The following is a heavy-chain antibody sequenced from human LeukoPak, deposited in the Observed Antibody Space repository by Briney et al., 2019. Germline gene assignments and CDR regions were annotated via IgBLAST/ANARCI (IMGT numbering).Heavy chain of an antibody. J-gene: IGHJ5*02. CDR2: SYRGGGS. CDR3: AKGSGINHYHWIDP. V-gene: IGHV3-53*01. D-gene: IGHD1-14*01. Sequence: GGSLRLSCAASGFSVSSTFMSWIRQAPGKGLEWVSVSYRGGGSHVADSVKGRFTVSRDDSKNTLYLQMNSLRAEDTALYYCAKGSGINHYHWIDPWGQGTLVTVSS. CDR1: GFSVSSTF.